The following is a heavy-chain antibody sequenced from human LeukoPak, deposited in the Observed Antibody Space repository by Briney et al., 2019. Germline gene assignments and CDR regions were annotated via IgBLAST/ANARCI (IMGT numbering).Heavy chain of an antibody. D-gene: IGHD2-15*01. CDR1: GFTVSSNY. J-gene: IGHJ3*02. V-gene: IGHV3-48*04. Sequence: PGGSLRLSCAASGFTVSSNYMSWVRQAPGKGLEWISYIDSNSRTIHYADSVRGRFTISRDNAKNSLFLQMNSLRAEDTAVYYCVREYCSGGSCSDAFDIWGQGTMVTVSS. CDR2: IDSNSRTI. CDR3: VREYCSGGSCSDAFDI.